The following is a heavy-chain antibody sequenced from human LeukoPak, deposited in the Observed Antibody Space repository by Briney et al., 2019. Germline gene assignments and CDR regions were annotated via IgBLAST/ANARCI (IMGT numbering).Heavy chain of an antibody. CDR1: GDSVSSKSVA. Sequence: ASQTLSLTCAISGDSVSSKSVAWNWIRQSPSRGLEWLGRTYYRSKWHSEYAVSLKGRITIGPDTSRNQFSLQLNSVTPEDTAIYYYAHLCTGGGCYSDYWSQGSLVTVSS. CDR3: AHLCTGGGCYSDY. CDR2: TYYRSKWHS. J-gene: IGHJ4*02. V-gene: IGHV6-1*01. D-gene: IGHD2-8*02.